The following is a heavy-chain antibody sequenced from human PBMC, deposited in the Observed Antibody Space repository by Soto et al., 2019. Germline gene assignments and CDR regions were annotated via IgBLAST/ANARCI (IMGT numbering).Heavy chain of an antibody. V-gene: IGHV3-7*04. CDR3: ERGGGWSFDH. Sequence: EAQLVESGGGLVQPGGSLRLSCSASGFNFNQYWMSWVRQAPGKGLEWVANVKQDGGEKNYVDSVRGRFTISRDNTKNALYLQMDSRRGEDTALYYCERGGGWSFDHWGQGTLVTVSS. J-gene: IGHJ4*02. D-gene: IGHD6-19*01. CDR1: GFNFNQYW. CDR2: VKQDGGEK.